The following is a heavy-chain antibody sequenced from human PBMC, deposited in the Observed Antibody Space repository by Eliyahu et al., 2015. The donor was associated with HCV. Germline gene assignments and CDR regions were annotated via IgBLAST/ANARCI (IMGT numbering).Heavy chain of an antibody. CDR1: GXTFTSYY. J-gene: IGHJ6*02. V-gene: IGHV1-46*01. Sequence: QVQLVQSGAEVKKPGASVKVSCKASGXTFTSYYXHXVRQAPGQGLEWMGIINPSGGSTSYAQKFQGRVTMTRDXSTSTVYMELSSLRSEDTAVYYCARDLTPSIRAVADHYYYYGMDVWGQGTTVTVSS. CDR3: ARDLTPSIRAVADHYYYYGMDV. CDR2: INPSGGST. D-gene: IGHD6-19*01.